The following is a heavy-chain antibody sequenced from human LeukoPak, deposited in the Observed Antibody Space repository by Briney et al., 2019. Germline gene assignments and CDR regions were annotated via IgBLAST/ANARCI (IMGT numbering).Heavy chain of an antibody. Sequence: PGGSPRLSCAASGFTFSSYSMNWVRQAPGKGLEWVSYISGGGSTKYYADSVKGRFTISRDNAKNSLYLQMNSLRAEDTAVYYCARVPLGSGWSTVDYWGQGTLVTVSS. CDR2: ISGGGSTK. D-gene: IGHD6-19*01. CDR3: ARVPLGSGWSTVDY. J-gene: IGHJ4*02. CDR1: GFTFSSYS. V-gene: IGHV3-48*04.